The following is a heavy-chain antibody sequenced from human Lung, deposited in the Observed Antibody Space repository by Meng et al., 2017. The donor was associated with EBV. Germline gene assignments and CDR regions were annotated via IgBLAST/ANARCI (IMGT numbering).Heavy chain of an antibody. V-gene: IGHV4-4*03. CDR2: IYHSGST. D-gene: IGHD6-19*01. CDR1: GGSASSSNW. CDR3: ASFPPPGKQWLVTDY. Sequence: QVALHEARPGPVRPPGTLSFTCAVAGGSASSSNWCSWVRQPPGKGLEWIGEIYHSGSTNYNPSLKSRVTISVDKSKNQFSLKLSSVTAADTAVYYCASFPPPGKQWLVTDYWGQGTLVTVSS. J-gene: IGHJ4*02.